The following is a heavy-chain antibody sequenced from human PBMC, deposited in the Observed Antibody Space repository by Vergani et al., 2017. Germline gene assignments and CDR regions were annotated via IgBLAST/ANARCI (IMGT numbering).Heavy chain of an antibody. J-gene: IGHJ3*02. Sequence: EVQLVQSGAEVKKPGESLKISCQGSGYSITNYWIAWVRQRPGKGLEWMGIIYAGDSDTRYSPSFQGQVTISADKSISTAYLQWSSLKASDTAMYYCATYHVPYSGYRTPYDDDAFDIWGQGTMVTVSS. CDR1: GYSITNYW. CDR3: ATYHVPYSGYRTPYDDDAFDI. D-gene: IGHD3-22*01. CDR2: IYAGDSDT. V-gene: IGHV5-51*03.